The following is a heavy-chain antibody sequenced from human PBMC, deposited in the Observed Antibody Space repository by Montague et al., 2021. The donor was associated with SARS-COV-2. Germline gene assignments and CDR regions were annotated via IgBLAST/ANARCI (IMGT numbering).Heavy chain of an antibody. Sequence: LRLSCAASGFTFSAYWMHWVRQAPGQGLEWVARIRADGTTTNYADSVKGRFTISRDNAQDTVYLHMTTLTAEDTAVYYCVRAFSNSFKWFDPRGQGTLVTVSS. D-gene: IGHD6-13*01. CDR2: IRADGTTT. CDR3: VRAFSNSFKWFDP. J-gene: IGHJ5*02. CDR1: GFTFSAYW. V-gene: IGHV3-74*01.